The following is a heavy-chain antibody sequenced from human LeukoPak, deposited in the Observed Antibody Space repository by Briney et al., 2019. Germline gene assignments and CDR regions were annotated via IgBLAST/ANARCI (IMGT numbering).Heavy chain of an antibody. D-gene: IGHD1-26*01. CDR3: AKDQSRVGASDPFDS. CDR2: ISGSGSSA. V-gene: IGHV3-23*01. Sequence: GGSLRLSCAASGFTFTNCAMTWVRQAPGKGLEWVSSISGSGSSAYYADSAKGRFTISRDNSKNTVYLQMNSLSVEDTAVYYCAKDQSRVGASDPFDSWGQGTLVTVSS. J-gene: IGHJ5*01. CDR1: GFTFTNCA.